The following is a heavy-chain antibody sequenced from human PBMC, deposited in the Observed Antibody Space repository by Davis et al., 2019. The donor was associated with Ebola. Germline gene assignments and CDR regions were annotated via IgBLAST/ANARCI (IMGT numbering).Heavy chain of an antibody. J-gene: IGHJ5*02. D-gene: IGHD3-3*01. V-gene: IGHV7-4-1*02. CDR3: ARVDFGYNYDFWSGYYTRFDP. CDR1: GYTFSSHA. CDR2: INTNTGNP. Sequence: AASVKVSCKASGYTFSSHAMNWVRQAPGQGLEWMGWINTNTGNPTYAQGFTGRFVFSLDTSGSTAYLQISSLKAEDTAVYYCARVDFGYNYDFWSGYYTRFDPWGQGTLVTVSS.